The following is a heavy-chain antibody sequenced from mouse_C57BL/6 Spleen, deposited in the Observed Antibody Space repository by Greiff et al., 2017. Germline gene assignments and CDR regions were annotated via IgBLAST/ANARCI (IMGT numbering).Heavy chain of an antibody. V-gene: IGHV1-64*01. Sequence: VQLQQPGAELVKPGASVKLSCKASGYTFTSYWMHWVKQRPGQGLEWIGMIHPNSGSTNYNEKFKSKATLTVDKSSSTAYMQLSSLTSEDSAVYYCARPFYYYGSSYLFDYWGQGTTLTVSS. J-gene: IGHJ2*01. CDR1: GYTFTSYW. CDR2: IHPNSGST. CDR3: ARPFYYYGSSYLFDY. D-gene: IGHD1-1*01.